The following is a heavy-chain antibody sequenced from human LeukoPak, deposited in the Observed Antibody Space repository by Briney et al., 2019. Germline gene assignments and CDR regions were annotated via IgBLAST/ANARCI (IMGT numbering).Heavy chain of an antibody. Sequence: GASVKVSRKASGGTFSSYAISWVRQAPGQGLEWMGGIIPIFGTANYAQKFQGRVTITADESTSTAYMELSSLRSEDTAVYYCAREGDCSGGSCYYFDYWGQGTLVTVSS. CDR2: IIPIFGTA. CDR3: AREGDCSGGSCYYFDY. D-gene: IGHD2-15*01. CDR1: GGTFSSYA. V-gene: IGHV1-69*13. J-gene: IGHJ4*02.